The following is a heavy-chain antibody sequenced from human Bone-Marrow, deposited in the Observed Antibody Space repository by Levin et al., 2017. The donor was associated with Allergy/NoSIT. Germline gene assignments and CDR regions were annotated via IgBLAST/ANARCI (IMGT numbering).Heavy chain of an antibody. CDR2: ISSSGST. CDR3: ARDDYSDFTGWV. CDR1: GGSVSSDTYY. V-gene: IGHV4-61*01. Sequence: ETLSLTCTVSGGSVSSDTYYWSWIRQPPGKGLEWIGYISSSGSTSYHPSLMSRVSISLHTSKNQFSLRLTSVTPADTAVYYCARDDYSDFTGWVWGQGSLVTVSS. J-gene: IGHJ4*02. D-gene: IGHD3-9*01.